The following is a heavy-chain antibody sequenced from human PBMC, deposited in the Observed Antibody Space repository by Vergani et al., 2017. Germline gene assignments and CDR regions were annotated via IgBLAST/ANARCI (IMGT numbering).Heavy chain of an antibody. J-gene: IGHJ4*02. CDR3: ARSLGFGELVNPFDY. D-gene: IGHD3-10*01. V-gene: IGHV3-21*01. CDR2: ISSSSSYI. CDR1: GFTFSSYS. Sequence: EVQLVESGGGLVKPGGSLRLSCAASGFTFSSYSMNWVRQAPGKGLEWVSSISSSSSYIYYADSVKGRFTISRDNAKNSLYLQMNSLRAEDTAVYYCARSLGFGELVNPFDYWGQGTLVTVSS.